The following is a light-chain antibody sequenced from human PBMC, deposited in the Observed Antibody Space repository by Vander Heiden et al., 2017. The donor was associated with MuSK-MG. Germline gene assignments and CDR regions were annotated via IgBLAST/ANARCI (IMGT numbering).Light chain of an antibody. CDR3: KQYNNWPPA. V-gene: IGKV3-15*01. CDR1: QSVGSN. CDR2: DAS. J-gene: IGKJ2*01. Sequence: DILMTQSPAPLPVSPGQRATLSCRASQSVGSNLSGYRQKPGQAPRLLICDASTRATGIPARFSGSGSGTEFTLTIGGLQSEDFAVYYCKQYNNWPPAFGQGTKLEIK.